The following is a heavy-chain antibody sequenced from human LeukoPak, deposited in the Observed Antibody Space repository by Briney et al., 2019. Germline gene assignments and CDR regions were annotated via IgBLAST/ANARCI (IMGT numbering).Heavy chain of an antibody. Sequence: TGGSLRLSCAASGFTFSNYGMHWVRQAPGKGLEWVAFIRYDGSEKYFAESVKGRLTISRDNSKDMLHLQMNSLRAEDTAVYYCAKGRGSSGYIYFDYWGQGTLVTVSS. J-gene: IGHJ4*02. V-gene: IGHV3-30*02. D-gene: IGHD6-19*01. CDR3: AKGRGSSGYIYFDY. CDR1: GFTFSNYG. CDR2: IRYDGSEK.